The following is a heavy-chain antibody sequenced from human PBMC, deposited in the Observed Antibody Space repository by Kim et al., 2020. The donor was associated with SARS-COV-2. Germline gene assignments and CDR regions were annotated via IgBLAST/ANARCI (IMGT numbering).Heavy chain of an antibody. J-gene: IGHJ4*02. D-gene: IGHD1-20*01. Sequence: SETLSLTCTVSGGSISSSNCFWGWVRQPPGKGLEWIGIIYSSGTTYYNPSLESRLTISADTSRNHFSLKLSSVTASDTAVYYCARLGLYNAGVHYFDYWGQGTLVAVSS. CDR1: GGSISSSNCF. CDR3: ARLGLYNAGVHYFDY. CDR2: IYSSGTT. V-gene: IGHV4-39*01.